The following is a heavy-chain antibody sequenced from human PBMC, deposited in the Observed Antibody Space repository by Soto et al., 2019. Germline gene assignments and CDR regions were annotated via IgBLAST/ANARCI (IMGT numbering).Heavy chain of an antibody. V-gene: IGHV4-61*01. CDR3: ARACFRYNWNIQAYYFFGLDV. CDR2: IYYSGNT. J-gene: IGHJ6*01. CDR1: GASVSSGTYY. D-gene: IGHD1-20*01. Sequence: SENLSLTCSVSGASVSSGTYYWTWIRQPPGKGLEWIGYIYYSGNTHYNASLKSRVTMSVDTSKNQFSLKLYSVTAVDTAVYYCARACFRYNWNIQAYYFFGLDV.